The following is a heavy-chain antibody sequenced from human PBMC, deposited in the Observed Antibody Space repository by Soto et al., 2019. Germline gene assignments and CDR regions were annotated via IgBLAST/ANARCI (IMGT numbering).Heavy chain of an antibody. CDR1: GFTFSSYA. CDR2: ISYDGSNK. Sequence: QVQLVESGGGVVQPGRSLRLSCAASGFTFSSYAMHWVRQAPGKGLEWVAVISYDGSNKYYADSVKGRFTISRDNSKNTLYLQMNSLRAEDTAVYYCAREFVDEDYYDSRHPFQHWGQGTLVTVSS. V-gene: IGHV3-30-3*01. J-gene: IGHJ1*01. D-gene: IGHD3-22*01. CDR3: AREFVDEDYYDSRHPFQH.